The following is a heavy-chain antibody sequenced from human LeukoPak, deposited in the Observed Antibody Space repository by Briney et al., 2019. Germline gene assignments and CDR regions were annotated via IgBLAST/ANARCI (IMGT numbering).Heavy chain of an antibody. CDR2: ISSSSSYI. D-gene: IGHD2-15*01. CDR3: ARAITGPEVGYCSGGCCPPLPSLVYGMDV. CDR1: GFTFSSYS. J-gene: IGHJ6*02. Sequence: GGSLRLSCAASGFTFSSYSMNWVRQAPGKGLEWVSSISSSSSYIYYADSVKGRFTISRDNAKNSLYLQMNSLRAEDTAVYYCARAITGPEVGYCSGGCCPPLPSLVYGMDVWGQGTTVTVSS. V-gene: IGHV3-21*01.